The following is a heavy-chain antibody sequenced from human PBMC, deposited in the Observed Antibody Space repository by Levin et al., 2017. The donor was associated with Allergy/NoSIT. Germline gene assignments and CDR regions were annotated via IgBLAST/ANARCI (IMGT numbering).Heavy chain of an antibody. CDR1: GFTFDDYA. D-gene: IGHD6-19*01. Sequence: GGSLRLSCAASGFTFDDYAMHCVRQAPGKGLEWVSGISWNSGSIGYADSVKGRFTISRVNAKNSLYLQMNSLRAEDTALYYCAKGYSSGWYHYYMDVWGKGTTVTVSS. CDR3: AKGYSSGWYHYYMDV. V-gene: IGHV3-9*01. CDR2: ISWNSGSI. J-gene: IGHJ6*03.